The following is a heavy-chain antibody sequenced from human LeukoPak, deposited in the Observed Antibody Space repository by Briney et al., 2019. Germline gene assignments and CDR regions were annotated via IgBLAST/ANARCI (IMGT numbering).Heavy chain of an antibody. CDR3: AKDSYCSGGSCYSSPGY. V-gene: IGHV3-30*18. Sequence: PGRSLRLSCAASGFTFSSYGMHWVRQAPGKGLEWVAVISYDGSNKYYADSVKGRFTISRDNSKNTLYLQMNSLRAEDTAVYYCAKDSYCSGGSCYSSPGYWGQGTPVTVSS. J-gene: IGHJ4*02. CDR2: ISYDGSNK. D-gene: IGHD2-15*01. CDR1: GFTFSSYG.